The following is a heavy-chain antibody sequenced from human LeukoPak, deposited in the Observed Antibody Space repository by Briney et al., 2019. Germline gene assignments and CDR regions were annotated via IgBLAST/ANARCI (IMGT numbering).Heavy chain of an antibody. Sequence: PSETLSLTCTVSGGSIFSYYWSWIRQPPGKGLEWIGSIYYSKNTYYNPSLKSRVTISADTSKNQFSLTLGSVSATDTAVYYCVSPRGFSYGYFDYWGQGTLVTVSS. J-gene: IGHJ4*02. CDR2: IYYSKNT. D-gene: IGHD5-18*01. CDR1: GGSIFSYY. V-gene: IGHV4-39*01. CDR3: VSPRGFSYGYFDY.